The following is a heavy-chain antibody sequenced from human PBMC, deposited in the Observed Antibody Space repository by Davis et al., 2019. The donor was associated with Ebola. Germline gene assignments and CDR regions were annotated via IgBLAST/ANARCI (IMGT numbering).Heavy chain of an antibody. D-gene: IGHD1-26*01. V-gene: IGHV3-30*02. CDR1: GFTFSSYG. CDR2: IRSDGSNK. CDR3: VKEGGRYSGRYSYYYMDV. Sequence: GESLKISCAASGFTFSSYGMHWVRQAPGKGLEWVAFIRSDGSNKYYADSVKGRFTISRDNSKNTLYLQMNSLRAEDTAVYYCVKEGGRYSGRYSYYYMDVWGRGTTVTVSS. J-gene: IGHJ6*03.